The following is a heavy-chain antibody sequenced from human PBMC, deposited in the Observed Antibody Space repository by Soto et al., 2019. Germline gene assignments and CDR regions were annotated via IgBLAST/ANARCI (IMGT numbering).Heavy chain of an antibody. CDR3: ARDDNXDY. Sequence: GGSLRLSCAASGFTFNTYWMHWVRQAPGEGLIWVSRLNGDGSTIDYADSVKGRFTMSRDNAKSTVYLQMHSLRAEDTAVYYCARDDNXDYWGQGTLVTVSS. J-gene: IGHJ4*02. CDR1: GFTFNTYW. CDR2: LNGDGSTI. D-gene: IGHD1-20*01. V-gene: IGHV3-74*01.